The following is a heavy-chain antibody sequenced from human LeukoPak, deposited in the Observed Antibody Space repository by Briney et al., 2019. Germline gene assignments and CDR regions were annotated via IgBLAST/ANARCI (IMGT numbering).Heavy chain of an antibody. CDR3: ASARDGYNLYYFDY. CDR2: IIPIFGTA. CDR1: GGTFSSYA. J-gene: IGHJ4*02. Sequence: SVKVSCKASGGTFSSYAISWVRQAPGHGLEWMGGIIPIFGTANYAQKFQGRVTITTDESTSTAYMELSSLRSEDTAVYYCASARDGYNLYYFDYWGQGTLVTVSS. V-gene: IGHV1-69*05. D-gene: IGHD5-24*01.